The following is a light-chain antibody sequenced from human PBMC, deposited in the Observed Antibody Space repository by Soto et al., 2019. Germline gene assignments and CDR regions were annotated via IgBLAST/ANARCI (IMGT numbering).Light chain of an antibody. CDR2: DAS. CDR3: QQFSGYPLT. J-gene: IGKJ4*01. Sequence: AIQLTQSPSSLSASVGDRVTITCRASQAISSALAWYQQKPGQPPKVLIYDASSLESGVPSRFSGSGSGTDFTLTISSLQPEDFATFYCQQFSGYPLTFGEGTKVDVK. CDR1: QAISSA. V-gene: IGKV1-13*02.